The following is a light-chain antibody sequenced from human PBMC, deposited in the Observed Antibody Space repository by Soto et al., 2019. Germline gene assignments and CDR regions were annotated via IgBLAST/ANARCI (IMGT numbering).Light chain of an antibody. V-gene: IGLV2-8*01. Sequence: QSALTQPPSASGSPGQSVTISCTGTSSDVGGYNHVSWYQQHPGKAPKVVIYEVTKRPSGVPDRFSGSKSGNTASLTVSGLQAEDEADYYCSSYAGTYTNVFGTGTKVTVL. CDR2: EVT. J-gene: IGLJ1*01. CDR3: SSYAGTYTNV. CDR1: SSDVGGYNH.